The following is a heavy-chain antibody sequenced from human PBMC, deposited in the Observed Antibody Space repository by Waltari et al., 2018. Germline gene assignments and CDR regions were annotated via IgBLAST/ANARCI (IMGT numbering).Heavy chain of an antibody. CDR2: IYHSGST. D-gene: IGHD6-19*01. J-gene: IGHJ4*02. Sequence: QVQLQESGPGLVKPSETLSLTCAVSGYSISSGSYWGWIRQPPGKGLEWIGSIYHSGSTYYNPSLKSRVTISVDTSKNQFSLKLSSVTAADTAVYYCARGEASSGLDYWGQGTLVTVSS. V-gene: IGHV4-38-2*01. CDR1: GYSISSGSY. CDR3: ARGEASSGLDY.